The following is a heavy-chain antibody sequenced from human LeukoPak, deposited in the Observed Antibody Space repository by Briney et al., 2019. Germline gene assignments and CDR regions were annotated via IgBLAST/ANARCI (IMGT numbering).Heavy chain of an antibody. CDR3: TRDYAYNAFDI. J-gene: IGHJ3*02. V-gene: IGHV3-7*01. CDR2: INEEGSVK. CDR1: GFTFSSYS. Sequence: PGGSLRLSCAASGFTFSSYSMNWVRQAPGEGLEWLGNINEEGSVKNYVDSVKGRFTISRDNAKNSFYLQMNSLRAEDTAVYYCTRDYAYNAFDIWGQGTMVTVAS. D-gene: IGHD5-24*01.